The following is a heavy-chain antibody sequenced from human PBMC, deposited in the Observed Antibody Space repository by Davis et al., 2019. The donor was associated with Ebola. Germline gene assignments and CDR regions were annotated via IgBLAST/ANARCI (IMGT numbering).Heavy chain of an antibody. D-gene: IGHD5-18*01. CDR3: SREVRGGFSPMDL. Sequence: GESLKISCAASGFTFSSYAMSWVRQAPGKGLEWVSAISGSGGSTYYADSVKGRFTISRDNSKNTLYLQMNSRRAEDTAVYYCSREVRGGFSPMDLWGTGTTVTVSS. J-gene: IGHJ6*04. CDR2: ISGSGGST. CDR1: GFTFSSYA. V-gene: IGHV3-23*01.